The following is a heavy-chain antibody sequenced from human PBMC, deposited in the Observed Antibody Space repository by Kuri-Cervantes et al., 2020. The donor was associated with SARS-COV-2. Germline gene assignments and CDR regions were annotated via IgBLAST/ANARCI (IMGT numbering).Heavy chain of an antibody. V-gene: IGHV4-31*02. D-gene: IGHD2-2*01. J-gene: IGHJ4*02. CDR2: IYYSGST. CDR1: GDSVSGYY. Sequence: SQTLSLTCDVYGDSVSGYYWSWIRQHPGKGLEWIGYIYYSGSTYYNPSLKSRVTISVDTSKNQFSLRLSSVTAADTAVYYCARSPKAVVPAALFDYWGQGTLVTVSS. CDR3: ARSPKAVVPAALFDY.